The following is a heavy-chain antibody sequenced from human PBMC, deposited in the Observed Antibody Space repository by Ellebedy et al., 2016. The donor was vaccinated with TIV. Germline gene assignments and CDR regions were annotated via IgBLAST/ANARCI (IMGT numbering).Heavy chain of an antibody. Sequence: MPSETLSLTCTASGGPISSYYWSWIRQPPGKGLEWIGYIYYSGSTNYNPSLKSRVTISVDTSKNQFSLKLSSVTAADTAVYYCARGYNSGWYNWFDPWGQGTLVTVSS. J-gene: IGHJ5*02. CDR1: GGPISSYY. D-gene: IGHD6-19*01. V-gene: IGHV4-59*01. CDR3: ARGYNSGWYNWFDP. CDR2: IYYSGST.